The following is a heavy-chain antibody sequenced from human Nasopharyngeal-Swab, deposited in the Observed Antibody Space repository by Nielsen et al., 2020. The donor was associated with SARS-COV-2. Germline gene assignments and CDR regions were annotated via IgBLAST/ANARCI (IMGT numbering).Heavy chain of an antibody. Sequence: GESLKISCAASGFTFSNAWMSWVRQAPGKGLEWVGRIKSKTDGGTTDYAAPVKGRFTISRDDSKNTLYLQMNSLKTEDTAVYYSTTDRNTYYDILTGYHEYPDYWGQGTLVTVSS. CDR2: IKSKTDGGTT. V-gene: IGHV3-15*01. J-gene: IGHJ4*02. D-gene: IGHD3-9*01. CDR3: TTDRNTYYDILTGYHEYPDY. CDR1: GFTFSNAW.